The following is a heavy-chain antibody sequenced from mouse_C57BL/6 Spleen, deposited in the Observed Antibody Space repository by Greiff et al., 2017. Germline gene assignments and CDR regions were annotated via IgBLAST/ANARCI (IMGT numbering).Heavy chain of an antibody. CDR2: IDPNSGGT. Sequence: VQLQQPGAELVQPGASVKLSCKASGYTFTSYWMHWVKQRPGRGLEWIGRIDPNSGGTTYNEKFKRKATLPVDKPSSTAYMQLSSLTSDDSAVYYCARRYDYDDYFDYWGQGTTLTVSA. V-gene: IGHV1-72*01. D-gene: IGHD2-4*01. J-gene: IGHJ2*01. CDR1: GYTFTSYW. CDR3: ARRYDYDDYFDY.